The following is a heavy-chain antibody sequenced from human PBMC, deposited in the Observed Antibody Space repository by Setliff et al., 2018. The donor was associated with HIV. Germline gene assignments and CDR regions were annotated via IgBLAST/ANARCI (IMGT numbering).Heavy chain of an antibody. Sequence: ASVKVSCKASGYTFTSYDINWVRQATGQGLEWMGWMNPNSGNTGYAQKFQGRVTMTRNTSISTAYMELSSLRSEDTAVYYCARVPRTGIVGALDYWGQGTLVTVSS. J-gene: IGHJ4*02. D-gene: IGHD1-26*01. CDR3: ARVPRTGIVGALDY. V-gene: IGHV1-8*01. CDR2: MNPNSGNT. CDR1: GYTFTSYD.